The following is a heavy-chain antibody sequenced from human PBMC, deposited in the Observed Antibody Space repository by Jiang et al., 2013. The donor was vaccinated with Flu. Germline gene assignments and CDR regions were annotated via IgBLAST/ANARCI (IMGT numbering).Heavy chain of an antibody. J-gene: IGHJ6*02. CDR2: ISYDGSNK. Sequence: WVAVISYDGSNKYYADSVKGRFTISRDNSKNTLYLQMNSLRAEDTAVYYCAKDGTIWFGEPPPHYYYYGMDVWGQGTTVTVSS. CDR3: AKDGTIWFGEPPPHYYYYGMDV. D-gene: IGHD3-10*01. V-gene: IGHV3-30*18.